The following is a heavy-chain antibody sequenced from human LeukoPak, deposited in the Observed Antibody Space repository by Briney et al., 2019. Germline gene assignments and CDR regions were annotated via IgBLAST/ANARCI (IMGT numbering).Heavy chain of an antibody. Sequence: SETLSLTCTASGGSISSYYWSWIRQPPGKGLEWIGYIYYSGSTNYNPSLKSRVTISVDTSKNQFSLKLSSVTAADTAVYYCARDGGYYDSSGPYYYYGMDVWGQGTTVTVSS. CDR3: ARDGGYYDSSGPYYYYGMDV. CDR1: GGSISSYY. V-gene: IGHV4-59*01. D-gene: IGHD3-22*01. CDR2: IYYSGST. J-gene: IGHJ6*02.